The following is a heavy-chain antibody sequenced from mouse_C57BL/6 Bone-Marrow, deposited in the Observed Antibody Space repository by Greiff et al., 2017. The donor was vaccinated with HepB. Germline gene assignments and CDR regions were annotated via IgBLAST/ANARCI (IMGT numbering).Heavy chain of an antibody. CDR2: IDPSDSYT. CDR1: GYTFTSYW. J-gene: IGHJ2*01. V-gene: IGHV1-69*01. D-gene: IGHD1-1*01. CDR3: ARSNYGNFDY. Sequence: VQLQQPGAELVMPGASVKLSCKASGYTFTSYWMHWVKQSPGQGLVWIGEIDPSDSYTNYNQKFKGKSTLTVDKSSSTAYMQLSSLTSEDSAVYYCARSNYGNFDYWGQGTTLTVSS.